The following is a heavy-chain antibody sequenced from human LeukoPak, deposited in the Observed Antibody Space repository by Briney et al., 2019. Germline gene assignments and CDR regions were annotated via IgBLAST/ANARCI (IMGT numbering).Heavy chain of an antibody. CDR2: ISGSGGST. D-gene: IGHD3-9*01. CDR3: AKGLYDILTGYYNDPPKVGAFDI. CDR1: GFTFSSYG. J-gene: IGHJ3*02. V-gene: IGHV3-23*01. Sequence: GGSVRLSCAASGFTFSSYGMSWVRQAPGKGLEWVSAISGSGGSTYYADSVKGRFTISRDNSKNTLYLQMNSLRAEDTAVYYCAKGLYDILTGYYNDPPKVGAFDIWGQGTMVTVSS.